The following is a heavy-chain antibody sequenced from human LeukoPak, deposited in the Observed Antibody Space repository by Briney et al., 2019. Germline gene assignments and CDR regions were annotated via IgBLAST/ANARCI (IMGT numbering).Heavy chain of an antibody. D-gene: IGHD2-8*01. CDR1: GFTFSSYG. CDR3: AKLAVSYFDY. J-gene: IGHJ4*02. V-gene: IGHV3-30*18. CDR2: ISYDGSNK. Sequence: GGALRLSCAASGFTFSSYGMHWVRQAPGKGLEWVAVISYDGSNKYYADSVKGRFTISRDNSKNTLYLQMNSLRAEDTAVYYCAKLAVSYFDYWGQGTLVTVSS.